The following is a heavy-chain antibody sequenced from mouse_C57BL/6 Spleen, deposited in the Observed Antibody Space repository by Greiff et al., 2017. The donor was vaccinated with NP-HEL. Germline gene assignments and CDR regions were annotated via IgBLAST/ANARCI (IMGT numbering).Heavy chain of an antibody. J-gene: IGHJ4*01. CDR3: ARIIITTVVGEDY. V-gene: IGHV5-17*01. CDR1: GFTFSDYG. D-gene: IGHD1-1*01. Sequence: EVKLVESGGGLVKPGGSLKLSCAASGFTFSDYGMHWVRQAPEKGLEWVAYISSGSSTIYYADTVKGRFTISRDNAKNTLFLQMTSLRSEDTAMYYCARIIITTVVGEDYWGQGTSVTVSS. CDR2: ISSGSSTI.